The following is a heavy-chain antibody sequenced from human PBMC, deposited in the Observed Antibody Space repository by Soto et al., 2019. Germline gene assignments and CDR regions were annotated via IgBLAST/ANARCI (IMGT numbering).Heavy chain of an antibody. CDR1: GYTFTSYA. CDR2: INAGNGNT. V-gene: IGHV1-3*01. Sequence: GASVKVSCKASGYTFTSYAMHWVLQAPGQRLEWMGWINAGNGNTKYSRKFQGRVTITRDTSASTAYMELSSLRSEDTAVYYCARGRVVGATYNWFDPWGQGTLVTVSS. CDR3: ARGRVVGATYNWFDP. J-gene: IGHJ5*02. D-gene: IGHD1-26*01.